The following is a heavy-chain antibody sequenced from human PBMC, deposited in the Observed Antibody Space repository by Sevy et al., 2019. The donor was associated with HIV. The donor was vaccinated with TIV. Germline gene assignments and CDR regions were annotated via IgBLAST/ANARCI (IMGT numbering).Heavy chain of an antibody. D-gene: IGHD2-15*01. CDR1: GVTVSSNY. CDR2: IYSGGST. J-gene: IGHJ6*03. V-gene: IGHV3-53*01. Sequence: GGSLRLSCAASGVTVSSNYMSWVRQAPGKGLEWVSVIYSGGSTYYADSVKGRFTISRDNSKNRLYLQMNSLRAEDTAVYYCARVHSGYCSGGSCYYYYYMDVWGKGTTVTVSS. CDR3: ARVHSGYCSGGSCYYYYYMDV.